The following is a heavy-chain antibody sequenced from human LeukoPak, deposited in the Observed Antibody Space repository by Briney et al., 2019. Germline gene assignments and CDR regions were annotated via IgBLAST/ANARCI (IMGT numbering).Heavy chain of an antibody. CDR3: AKDSQYRYGPGY. CDR2: ISGSGGST. CDR1: GFTFGSYA. D-gene: IGHD5-18*01. Sequence: GGSLTLSCAASGFTFGSYAMIGVRQAPGKGLEWVSAISGSGGSTHYADSVKGRFPISRDNSKNTLYLQMNSLRAEDTAVYYGAKDSQYRYGPGYWGQGTLVTVSS. V-gene: IGHV3-23*01. J-gene: IGHJ4*02.